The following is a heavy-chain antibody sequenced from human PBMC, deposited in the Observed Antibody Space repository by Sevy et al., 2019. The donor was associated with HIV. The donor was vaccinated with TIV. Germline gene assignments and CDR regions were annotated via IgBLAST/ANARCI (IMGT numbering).Heavy chain of an antibody. J-gene: IGHJ6*02. CDR3: AKTPSDIVATIGGDYYYYYYGMDV. V-gene: IGHV3-23*01. D-gene: IGHD5-12*01. CDR2: ISGSGGST. CDR1: GFTFSSYA. Sequence: GGSLRLSCAASGFTFSSYAMSWVRQAPGKGLEWVSAISGSGGSTYYADSVKGRFTISRDNSKNTLYLQMNSLRAEDTAVYYCAKTPSDIVATIGGDYYYYYYGMDVWGQGTPVTVSS.